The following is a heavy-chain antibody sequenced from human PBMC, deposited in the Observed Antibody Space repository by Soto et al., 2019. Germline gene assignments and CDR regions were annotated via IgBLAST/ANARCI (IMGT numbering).Heavy chain of an antibody. J-gene: IGHJ6*02. CDR1: GGTFSSYA. D-gene: IGHD4-17*01. CDR3: ARDPTYGDTDYYYYGMDV. Sequence: SVKVSCKASGGTFSSYAISWVRQAPGQGLEWMGGIIPIFGTANYAQKFQGRVTITADESTSTAYMELSSLRSEDTAVYYCARDPTYGDTDYYYYGMDVWGQGTTVTVSS. V-gene: IGHV1-69*13. CDR2: IIPIFGTA.